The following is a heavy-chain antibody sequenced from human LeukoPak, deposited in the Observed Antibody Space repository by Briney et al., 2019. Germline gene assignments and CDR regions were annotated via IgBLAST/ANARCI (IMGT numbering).Heavy chain of an antibody. V-gene: IGHV3-21*01. Sequence: GGSLRLSCTASGFSFGDYAVSWVRQAPGKGLEWVSSISSSSSYIYYADSMTGRFTISRDNAKNSLFLQMNSLGAEDTAMYYCARRASTERGHSYGLDYWGQGTLVTVSS. CDR3: ARRASTERGHSYGLDY. CDR2: ISSSSSYI. J-gene: IGHJ4*02. CDR1: GFSFGDYA. D-gene: IGHD5-18*01.